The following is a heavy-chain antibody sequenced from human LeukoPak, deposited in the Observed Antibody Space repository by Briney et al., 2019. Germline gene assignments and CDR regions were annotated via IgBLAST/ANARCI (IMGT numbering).Heavy chain of an antibody. CDR3: ARLRSPGDFDY. CDR2: IYYSGST. D-gene: IGHD1-26*01. V-gene: IGHV4-39*07. CDR1: GGSVSGSNYY. J-gene: IGHJ4*02. Sequence: PSETLSLTCSVSGGSVSGSNYYWAWIRQPPEKGLEWIGTIYYSGSTYYNVSLKSRVTTSVDTSKNQFSLNLNSVTAADTAVYYCARLRSPGDFDYWGQGTLVTVSS.